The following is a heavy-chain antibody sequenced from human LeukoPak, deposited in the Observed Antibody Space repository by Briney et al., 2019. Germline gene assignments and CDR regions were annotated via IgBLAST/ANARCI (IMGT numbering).Heavy chain of an antibody. J-gene: IGHJ4*02. CDR1: GGSVSSASYY. V-gene: IGHV4-61*01. D-gene: IGHD6-19*01. Sequence: SETLSLTCTVSGGSVSSASYYWTWIRQPPGKGLEWIGYIYASGNTNYNPSLKSRVTISVDTSKDQFSLKLSSVTAADTAVYYCARDPPVAGTSWGQGTLVTVSS. CDR3: ARDPPVAGTS. CDR2: IYASGNT.